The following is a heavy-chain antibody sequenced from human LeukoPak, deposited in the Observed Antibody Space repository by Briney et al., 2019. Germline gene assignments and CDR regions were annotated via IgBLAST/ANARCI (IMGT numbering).Heavy chain of an antibody. D-gene: IGHD2-21*01. CDR3: ARASPIEEGFFDY. CDR2: IIPILGIA. J-gene: IGHJ4*02. CDR1: GGTFSSYA. Sequence: ASVKVSCKASGGTFSSYAISWVRQAPGQGLEWMGRIIPILGIANYAQKFQGRVTITADKSTSTAYMELSSLRSEDTAVYYCARASPIEEGFFDYWGQGTLVTVSS. V-gene: IGHV1-69*04.